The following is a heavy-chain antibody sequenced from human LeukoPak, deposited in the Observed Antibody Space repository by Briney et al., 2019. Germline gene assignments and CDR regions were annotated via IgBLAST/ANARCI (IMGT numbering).Heavy chain of an antibody. J-gene: IGHJ4*02. CDR1: GGTFSSYA. D-gene: IGHD3-3*02. Sequence: SVKVSCKASGGTFSSYAISWVRQAPGQGLEWMGRIIPILGIANYAQKFQGRVTITADKSTSTAYMELSSLRSEDTAVYYCARGHSNTYGQNSDYWGRGNLVTVSS. V-gene: IGHV1-69*04. CDR3: ARGHSNTYGQNSDY. CDR2: IIPILGIA.